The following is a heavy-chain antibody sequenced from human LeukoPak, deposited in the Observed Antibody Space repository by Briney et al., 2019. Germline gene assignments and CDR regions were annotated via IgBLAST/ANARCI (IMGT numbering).Heavy chain of an antibody. CDR3: ARGLTARDFDY. V-gene: IGHV3-7*01. CDR2: IKQDGSEK. Sequence: PGGSLRLSCAASGFAFSSYWMSWVRQAPGKGLEWVANIKQDGSEKYYVDSVKGRFTISRDNAKNSLYLQMNSLRAEDTAVYYCARGLTARDFDYWGQGTLVTVSS. D-gene: IGHD5-18*01. J-gene: IGHJ4*02. CDR1: GFAFSSYW.